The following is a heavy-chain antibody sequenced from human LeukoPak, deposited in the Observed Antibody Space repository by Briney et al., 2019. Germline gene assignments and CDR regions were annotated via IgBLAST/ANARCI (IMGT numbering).Heavy chain of an antibody. Sequence: GGSLRLSCAASGFTFSSYSMNWVRQAPGKGLEWVSSISSSSSYIYYADSVKGRFTISRDNAKNSLYLQMNSLRAEDTAVYYCARGGPGPEPYYFDYWGQGTLVTVSS. CDR3: ARGGPGPEPYYFDY. CDR2: ISSSSSYI. D-gene: IGHD1-14*01. J-gene: IGHJ4*02. CDR1: GFTFSSYS. V-gene: IGHV3-21*01.